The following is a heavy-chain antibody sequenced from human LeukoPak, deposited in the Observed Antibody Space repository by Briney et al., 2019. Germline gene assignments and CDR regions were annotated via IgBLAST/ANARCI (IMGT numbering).Heavy chain of an antibody. CDR1: GFTFSSYS. CDR3: ARESIPVLGNLFFDY. Sequence: GGSLRLSCAASGFTFSSYSMNWVSQAPGKGLEWVSSISSSSSYIYYADSVKGRFTISRDNARDSLYLEMNSLRAEDTAVYYCARESIPVLGNLFFDYWGQGTLATVSS. CDR2: ISSSSSYI. V-gene: IGHV3-21*01. J-gene: IGHJ4*02. D-gene: IGHD1-1*01.